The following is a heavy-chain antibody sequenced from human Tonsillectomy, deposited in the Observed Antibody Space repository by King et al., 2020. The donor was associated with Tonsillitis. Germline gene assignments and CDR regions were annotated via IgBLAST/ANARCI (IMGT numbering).Heavy chain of an antibody. V-gene: IGHV3-7*03. J-gene: IGHJ4*02. CDR2: IKQDGSEK. Sequence: VQLVESGGGLVQPGGSLRLSCAASGFTFSSYWMSWVRQAPGKGLEWVATIKQDGSEKYYVDSVKGRFTISRDNAKNSLYLQMNSLTAEDTAVYHCAREGYTYGHFDFWGQGTLVTVSS. CDR3: AREGYTYGHFDF. CDR1: GFTFSSYW. D-gene: IGHD5-18*01.